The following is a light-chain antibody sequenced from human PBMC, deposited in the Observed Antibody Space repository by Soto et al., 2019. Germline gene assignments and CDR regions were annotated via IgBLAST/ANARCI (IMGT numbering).Light chain of an antibody. CDR3: QVWDSSSDHVV. CDR1: NIGSKS. V-gene: IGLV3-21*02. J-gene: IGLJ2*01. Sequence: SYELTQPPSVSVAPGQTARITCGGNNIGSKSVHWYQQKSGQAPVVVVYDDSGRPSGIPERISGSNSGNTATLTISRVEAGDEADYYCQVWDSSSDHVVFGGGTKLTVL. CDR2: DDS.